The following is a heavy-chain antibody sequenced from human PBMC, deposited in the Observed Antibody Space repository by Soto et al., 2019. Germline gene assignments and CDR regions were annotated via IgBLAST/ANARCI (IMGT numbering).Heavy chain of an antibody. CDR2: IYYSGST. Sequence: SETLSLTCTVSGGSISSYYWSWIRQPPGKGLEWIGYIYYSGSTNYNPSLKSRVTISVDTSKNQFSLKLSSVTAADTAVYYCARQGCSSTSCYPFDPWGQGTLVTVSS. V-gene: IGHV4-59*08. D-gene: IGHD2-2*01. CDR1: GGSISSYY. J-gene: IGHJ5*02. CDR3: ARQGCSSTSCYPFDP.